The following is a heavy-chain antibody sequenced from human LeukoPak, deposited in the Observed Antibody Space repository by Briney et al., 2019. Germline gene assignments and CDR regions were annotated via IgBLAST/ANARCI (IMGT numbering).Heavy chain of an antibody. CDR2: IYTSGST. V-gene: IGHV4-61*02. D-gene: IGHD3-10*01. J-gene: IGHJ4*02. CDR3: ARGPPLRGVIEYYFDY. Sequence: SQTLSLTCTVSGGSISSGSYYWSWIRQPAGKGLEWIGRIYTSGSTNYNPSLKSRVTISVDTSKNQFSLKLSSVTAADTAVYYCARGPPLRGVIEYYFDYWGQGTLVTVSS. CDR1: GGSISSGSYY.